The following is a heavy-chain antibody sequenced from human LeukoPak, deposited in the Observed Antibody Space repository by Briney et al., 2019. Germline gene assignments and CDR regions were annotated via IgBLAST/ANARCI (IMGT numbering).Heavy chain of an antibody. CDR1: GFTFSSYS. V-gene: IGHV3-21*01. CDR2: ISSSSSYI. D-gene: IGHD3-22*01. CDR3: ARGAHYYDSSGYSG. Sequence: GGFLRLSCAASGFTFSSYSMNWVRQAPGKGLEWVSSISSSSSYIYYADSVKGRFTISRDNAKNSLYLQMNSLRAEDTAVYYCARGAHYYDSSGYSGWGQGTLVTVSS. J-gene: IGHJ4*02.